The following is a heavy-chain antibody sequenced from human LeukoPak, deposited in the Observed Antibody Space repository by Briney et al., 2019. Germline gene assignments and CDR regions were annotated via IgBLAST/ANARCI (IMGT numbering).Heavy chain of an antibody. CDR2: IYNGVPT. Sequence: PSETLSLICTASRAPISRFYWNWVRPPPRKGLEWIGKIYNGVPTFFNPSLKRRVTLSVDTSKTQFSLQLASVTAADTAVYYCVQTTGWPGFDYWGQGILVTVSS. CDR1: RAPISRFY. V-gene: IGHV4-4*09. D-gene: IGHD6-19*01. CDR3: VQTTGWPGFDY. J-gene: IGHJ4*02.